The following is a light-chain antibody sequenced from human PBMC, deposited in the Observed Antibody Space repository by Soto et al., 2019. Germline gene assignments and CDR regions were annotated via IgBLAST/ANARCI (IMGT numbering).Light chain of an antibody. CDR1: SSDVGGYNY. J-gene: IGLJ1*01. CDR2: DVS. Sequence: QSALAHPRSGSGSPGQSVTISCTGTSSDVGGYNYVSWYQQHPGKAPKLMIYDVSKRPSGVPDRFSGSKPGNTASLTISGLQAEDEADYYCCSYAGSYTFFYVFGTGTKVTVL. CDR3: CSYAGSYTFFYV. V-gene: IGLV2-11*01.